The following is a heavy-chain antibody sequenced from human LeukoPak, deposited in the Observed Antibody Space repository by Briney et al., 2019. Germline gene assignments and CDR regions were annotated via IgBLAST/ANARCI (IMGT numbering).Heavy chain of an antibody. Sequence: ASVKVSCKASGYPFNNYDINWVRQATGQGLGWMGWMNPHSGKTGYAQNFQGRVTMTRDTSRSTVYMELSSLRSEDTAVYYCARGGGYSPRQQFDYWGQGTLVTVSS. J-gene: IGHJ4*02. CDR2: MNPHSGKT. CDR3: ARGGGYSPRQQFDY. D-gene: IGHD5-18*01. CDR1: GYPFNNYD. V-gene: IGHV1-8*01.